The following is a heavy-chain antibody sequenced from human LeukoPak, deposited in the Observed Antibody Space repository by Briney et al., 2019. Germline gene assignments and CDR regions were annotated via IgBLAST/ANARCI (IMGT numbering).Heavy chain of an antibody. Sequence: GGSLRLSCAASGFTFSDYSMNWVRQAPGKGLQWISYIGIDSGNTNYADSVKGRFTISGDKAKNSLYLQMNSLRVEDTAVYYCARDYKYAFDNWGQGTPVTVSS. CDR2: IGIDSGNT. CDR1: GFTFSDYS. J-gene: IGHJ4*02. D-gene: IGHD5-24*01. V-gene: IGHV3-48*01. CDR3: ARDYKYAFDN.